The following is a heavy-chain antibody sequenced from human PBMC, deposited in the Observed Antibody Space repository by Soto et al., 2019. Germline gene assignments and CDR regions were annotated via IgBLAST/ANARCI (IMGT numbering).Heavy chain of an antibody. CDR2: IYYSGST. CDR3: ARDEPDYGDYGSAFDI. Sequence: QVQLQESGPGLVKPSQTLSLTCTVSGGSISSGGYYWSWIRRHPGKGLEWIGYIYYSGSTYYNPSLKSRVTISVDTSKNQFSLKLSSVTAADTAVYYCARDEPDYGDYGSAFDIWGQGTMVTVSS. V-gene: IGHV4-31*03. D-gene: IGHD4-17*01. CDR1: GGSISSGGYY. J-gene: IGHJ3*02.